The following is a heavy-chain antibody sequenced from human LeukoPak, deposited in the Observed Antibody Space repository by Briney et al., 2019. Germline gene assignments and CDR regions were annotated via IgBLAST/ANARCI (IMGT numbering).Heavy chain of an antibody. CDR3: ARVYDVLTGGFDY. D-gene: IGHD3-9*01. Sequence: GGSLRLSWAASGFTFRRYDMNWVRQAPGKGLEWVSSISSSSISINYADSVRDRFTISRDNARELLYLQMHNLRSEDTAVYYCARVYDVLTGGFDYWGQGVLVTVSS. J-gene: IGHJ4*02. CDR1: GFTFRRYD. V-gene: IGHV3-21*01. CDR2: ISSSSISI.